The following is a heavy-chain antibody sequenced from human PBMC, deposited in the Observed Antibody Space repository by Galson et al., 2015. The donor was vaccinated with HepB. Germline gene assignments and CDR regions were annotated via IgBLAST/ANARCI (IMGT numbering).Heavy chain of an antibody. V-gene: IGHV1-24*01. Sequence: SVKVSCKVSGYTLTELSMHWVRQAPGKGLEWMGGFDPEDGETIYAQKFQGRVTMTEDTSTDTAYMELSSLRSEDTAVYYCATEVGILYYRGTENCYYYGMDVWGQGTTVTVSS. D-gene: IGHD2-8*01. CDR1: GYTLTELS. J-gene: IGHJ6*02. CDR3: ATEVGILYYRGTENCYYYGMDV. CDR2: FDPEDGET.